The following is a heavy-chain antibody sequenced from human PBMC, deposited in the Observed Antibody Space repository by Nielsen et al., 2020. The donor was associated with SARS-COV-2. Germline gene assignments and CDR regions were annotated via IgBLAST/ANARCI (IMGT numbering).Heavy chain of an antibody. CDR3: ARSAAYYDFWRGYSLDS. Sequence: SETLSLTCTVSGGSISSYYWSWIRQPPGKGLEWIGYIYYSGSTNYNPSLKSRLTISVDTSRNQFSLNLRSVTAADTAVYYCARSAAYYDFWRGYSLDSWGQGSLVTVSS. CDR1: GGSISSYY. J-gene: IGHJ4*02. V-gene: IGHV4-59*08. D-gene: IGHD3-3*01. CDR2: IYYSGST.